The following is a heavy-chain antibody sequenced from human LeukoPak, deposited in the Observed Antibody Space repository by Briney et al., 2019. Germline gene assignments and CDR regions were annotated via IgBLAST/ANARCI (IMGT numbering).Heavy chain of an antibody. CDR1: GGSISSSNW. J-gene: IGHJ4*02. CDR3: ARGVSLEWLFYPLWVFDY. CDR2: IYHSGST. Sequence: IPSGTLSLTCAVSGGSISSSNWWSWIRQPPGKGLEWIGEIYHSGSTNYNPSLKSRVTISVDTSKNQFSLKLSSVTAADTAVYYCARGVSLEWLFYPLWVFDYWGQGTLVTVSS. V-gene: IGHV4-4*02. D-gene: IGHD3-3*01.